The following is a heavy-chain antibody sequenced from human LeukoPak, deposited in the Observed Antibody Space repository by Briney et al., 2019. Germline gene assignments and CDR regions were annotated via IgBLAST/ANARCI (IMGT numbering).Heavy chain of an antibody. CDR3: ARQQCSGGSCYPSPLGY. J-gene: IGHJ4*02. CDR2: ISAYNGNT. Sequence: ASVKVSCKASGYTFTSYGISWVRQAPGQGLEWMGWISAYNGNTNYAQKLQGRVTMTTDTSTSTAYMELRSLRPDDTAVYYCARQQCSGGSCYPSPLGYWGQGTLVTVSS. D-gene: IGHD2-15*01. CDR1: GYTFTSYG. V-gene: IGHV1-18*01.